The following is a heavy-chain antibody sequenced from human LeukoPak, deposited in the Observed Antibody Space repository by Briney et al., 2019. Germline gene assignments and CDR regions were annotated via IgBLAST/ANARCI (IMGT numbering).Heavy chain of an antibody. CDR2: ISSSGSTI. V-gene: IGHV3-48*03. CDR3: ARGWAARVAFDI. Sequence: PGGSLRLSCAASGSTFSSYEMNWVRQAPGKGLEWVSYISSSGSTIYYADSVKGRFTISRDNAKNSLYLQMNSLRAEDTAVYYCARGWAARVAFDIWGQGTMVTVSS. D-gene: IGHD2-15*01. J-gene: IGHJ3*02. CDR1: GSTFSSYE.